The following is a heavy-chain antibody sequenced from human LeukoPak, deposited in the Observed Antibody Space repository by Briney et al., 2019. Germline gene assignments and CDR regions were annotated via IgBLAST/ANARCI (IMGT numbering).Heavy chain of an antibody. CDR2: IWYDGSNK. V-gene: IGHV3-33*01. CDR1: GFTFSSYG. D-gene: IGHD3-22*01. CDR3: ARGDYYDSSGYFHFDY. Sequence: SGGSLRLSCAASGFTFSSYGMHWVRQAPGKGLEWVAVIWYDGSNKYYADSVKGRFTISRDNSKNTLYLQMSSLRAEDTAVYHCARGDYYDSSGYFHFDYWGQGTLVTVSS. J-gene: IGHJ4*02.